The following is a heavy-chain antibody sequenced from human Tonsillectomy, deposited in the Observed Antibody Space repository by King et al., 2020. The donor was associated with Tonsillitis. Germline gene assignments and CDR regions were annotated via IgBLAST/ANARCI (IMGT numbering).Heavy chain of an antibody. J-gene: IGHJ3*02. CDR3: ARHSYGLGSRI. Sequence: QLQESGPGLVKPSETLSLTCTVSGGSISSDHWGWIRQPPGKGLEWIGNIYYSGSTTKYNSSLQSRVTISIDTSRNHFSLKLRSVTAADTAVYFCARHSYGLGSRIWGQGTMVTVSS. V-gene: IGHV4-59*08. CDR2: IYYSGSTT. D-gene: IGHD3-10*01. CDR1: GGSISSDH.